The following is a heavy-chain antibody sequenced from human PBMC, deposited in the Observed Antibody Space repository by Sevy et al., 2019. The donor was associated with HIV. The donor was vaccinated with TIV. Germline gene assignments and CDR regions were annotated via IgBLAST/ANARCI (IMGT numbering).Heavy chain of an antibody. CDR3: ARGRYYDSSGYYPPSGMDV. CDR2: ISAYNGNT. V-gene: IGHV1-18*01. D-gene: IGHD3-22*01. J-gene: IGHJ6*02. Sequence: ASVKVSCKASGYTFTSYGISWVRQAPGQGLEWMGWISAYNGNTNYAQKLQGRVNMTTDTSTSTAYMELRSLRSDDTAVYYCARGRYYDSSGYYPPSGMDVWGQGTTVTVSS. CDR1: GYTFTSYG.